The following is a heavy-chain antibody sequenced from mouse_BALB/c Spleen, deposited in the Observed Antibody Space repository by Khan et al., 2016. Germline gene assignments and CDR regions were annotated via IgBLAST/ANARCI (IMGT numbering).Heavy chain of an antibody. V-gene: IGHV1S137*01. CDR3: AREEAYDGYSLFAY. CDR1: GYTFTDYA. D-gene: IGHD2-3*01. Sequence: QVQLQQSGAELVRPGVSVKISCKGSGYTFTDYAIHWVKQSHAKSLEWIGVISTYSGDATYNQKFKGKATMTVDKSSSTAYMELARLTSEDSAVYYCAREEAYDGYSLFAYWDQGTLVTVSA. CDR2: ISTYSGDA. J-gene: IGHJ3*01.